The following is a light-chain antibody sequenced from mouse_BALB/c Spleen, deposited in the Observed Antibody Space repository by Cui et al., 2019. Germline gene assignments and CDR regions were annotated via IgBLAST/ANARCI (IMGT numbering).Light chain of an antibody. CDR2: DTS. CDR3: QQWSSNPFT. J-gene: IGKJ4*01. CDR1: SSVSY. V-gene: IGKV4-59*01. Sequence: QIVPTESLAIMSASPGEKVTMTCSASSSVSYMHWYQQKSGTSPKRWIYDTSKLASGVPARFSGSGSGTSYYLTISSMEAEDAANYYCQQWSSNPFTFGSGTKLEIK.